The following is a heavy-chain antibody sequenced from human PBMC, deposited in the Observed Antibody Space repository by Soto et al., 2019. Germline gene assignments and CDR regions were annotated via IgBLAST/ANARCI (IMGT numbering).Heavy chain of an antibody. J-gene: IGHJ4*02. V-gene: IGHV1-46*01. CDR1: GYTFTSYY. D-gene: IGHD4-17*01. CDR2: INPSGGST. CDR3: ARDGLYGDYGHY. Sequence: ASVKVSCKASGYTFTSYYMHWVRQAPGQGLEWMGIINPSGGSTSYAQKFQGRVTMTRDTSTSTVYKELNSLRSEDTAVYYCARDGLYGDYGHYWGQGTLVTVSS.